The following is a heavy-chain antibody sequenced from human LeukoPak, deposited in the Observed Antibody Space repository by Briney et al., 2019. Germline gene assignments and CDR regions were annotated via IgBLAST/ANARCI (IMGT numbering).Heavy chain of an antibody. V-gene: IGHV3-33*06. CDR1: GFIFSTYG. D-gene: IGHD1-26*01. CDR3: AKDGQVGAIGYFDY. Sequence: GTSLRLSCAASGFIFSTYGMHWVRQAPGKGLEWVAVVWSGGKNKYYSDSVKGRFTISRDNSKNTLYLKMNSLRAEDTAVYYCAKDGQVGAIGYFDYRGQGTLVTVSS. CDR2: VWSGGKNK. J-gene: IGHJ4*02.